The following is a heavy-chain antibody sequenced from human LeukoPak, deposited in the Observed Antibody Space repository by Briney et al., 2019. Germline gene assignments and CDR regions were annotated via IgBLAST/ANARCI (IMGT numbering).Heavy chain of an antibody. CDR3: ARATHYGDSYLEGFDY. CDR1: GYTFTRYV. Sequence: ASVKVSCKASGYTFTRYVMHWVRQAPGQRLEWMGWINAGDGNTKNSQKFQGRVTITRDTSANTVYMELSSLRSEDTAVYYCARATHYGDSYLEGFDYWGQGTLITVSS. V-gene: IGHV1-3*01. CDR2: INAGDGNT. J-gene: IGHJ4*02. D-gene: IGHD4-17*01.